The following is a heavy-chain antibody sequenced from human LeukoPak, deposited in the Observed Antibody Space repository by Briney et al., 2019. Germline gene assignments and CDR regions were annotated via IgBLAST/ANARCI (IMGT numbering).Heavy chain of an antibody. CDR1: GYTFTSYA. Sequence: ASVKVSCKASGYTFTSYAMNWVRQAPGQGLEWMGWINPNSGGTNYAQKFQGRVTMTRDTSTSTVYMELSSLRSEDTAVYYCARGGGRSTEGGVWFYYYYMDVWGKGTTVTVSS. D-gene: IGHD3-16*01. CDR2: INPNSGGT. J-gene: IGHJ6*03. V-gene: IGHV1-2*02. CDR3: ARGGGRSTEGGVWFYYYYMDV.